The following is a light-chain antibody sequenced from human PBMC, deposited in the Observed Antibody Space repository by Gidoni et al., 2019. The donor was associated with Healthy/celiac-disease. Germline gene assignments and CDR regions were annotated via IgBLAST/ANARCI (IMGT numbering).Light chain of an antibody. Sequence: SYELTQPPSVSVSPGQTARITCSGEKLGDKYACWYQQKPGQSPVLVIYQDSKRPSGIPERFSGSNSGNTATLTISGTQAMDEADYYCQAWDSSTAVVFGGGTKLTVL. CDR3: QAWDSSTAVV. J-gene: IGLJ2*01. CDR2: QDS. V-gene: IGLV3-1*01. CDR1: KLGDKY.